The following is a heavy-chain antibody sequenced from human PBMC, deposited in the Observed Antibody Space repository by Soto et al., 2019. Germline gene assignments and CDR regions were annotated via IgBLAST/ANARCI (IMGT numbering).Heavy chain of an antibody. CDR2: IYPGDSDT. CDR3: ARQGRYYYDSSGYYPACDY. V-gene: IGHV5-51*01. Sequence: GESLKISCKGSGYSFTIYWIGWVRQMPGKGLEWMGIIYPGDSDTRYSPSFQGQVTISADKSISTAYLQWSSLKASDTAMYYCARQGRYYYDSSGYYPACDYWGQGTLVTVSS. CDR1: GYSFTIYW. J-gene: IGHJ4*02. D-gene: IGHD3-22*01.